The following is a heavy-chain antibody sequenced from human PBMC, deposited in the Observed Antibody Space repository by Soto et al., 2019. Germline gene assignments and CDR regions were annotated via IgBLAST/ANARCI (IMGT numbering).Heavy chain of an antibody. CDR1: GFTFSDHY. J-gene: IGHJ4*02. CDR2: SRDKVHSHTT. Sequence: EVQLAESGGGLVQPGGSLRLPCAASGFTFSDHYMDWVRQAPGKGLEWVGRSRDKVHSHTTEYAASVKGRFTISRGDSENSLYLQMNSLKPEDTAVYYCASGVVSTGYFDYWGQGTLVTVSS. V-gene: IGHV3-72*01. D-gene: IGHD5-12*01. CDR3: ASGVVSTGYFDY.